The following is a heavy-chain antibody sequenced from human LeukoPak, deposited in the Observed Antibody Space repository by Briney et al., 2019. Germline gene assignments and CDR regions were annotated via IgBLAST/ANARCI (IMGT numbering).Heavy chain of an antibody. D-gene: IGHD1-1*01. CDR1: GFTSGVYA. V-gene: IGHV3-23*01. CDR2: FSGGGDS. Sequence: PGGSLRLSCVASGFTSGVYAMSWVRQAPGKGLEWVSAFSGGGDSFYADSVRGRLSVSADKSKNILYLQMNSLRAEDTAVYYCAKVYNNNWPPLWGQGTLVTVSS. J-gene: IGHJ4*02. CDR3: AKVYNNNWPPL.